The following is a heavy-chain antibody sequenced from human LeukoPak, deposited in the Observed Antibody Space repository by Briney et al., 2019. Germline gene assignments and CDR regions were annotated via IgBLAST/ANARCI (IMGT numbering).Heavy chain of an antibody. CDR2: ISQDGTET. V-gene: IGHV3-7*01. CDR1: GFNFSDYW. D-gene: IGHD1-26*01. CDR3: VRLWEFDY. Sequence: GGSLRLSCAASGFNFSDYWMTWVRQPPGKGLQWVARISQDGTETLYADSVKGRFTLSKDNADKSLYLQMNSLTTEDTAVYYCVRLWEFDYWGQGTLVTVSS. J-gene: IGHJ4*02.